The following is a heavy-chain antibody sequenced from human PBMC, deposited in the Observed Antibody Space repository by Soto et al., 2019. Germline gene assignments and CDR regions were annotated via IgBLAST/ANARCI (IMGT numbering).Heavy chain of an antibody. CDR1: GFTFSSYA. Sequence: EVQLLESGGGLVQPGGSLRLSCAASGFTFSSYAMSWVRQAPGKGLEWVSAISGSGVSTYYADSVKGRFTISRDNSKNTLYLQMNSLRAEDTAVYYCARRYDSSGYYYVNYWYFDLWGRGTLVTVSS. CDR3: ARRYDSSGYYYVNYWYFDL. J-gene: IGHJ2*01. D-gene: IGHD3-22*01. V-gene: IGHV3-23*01. CDR2: ISGSGVST.